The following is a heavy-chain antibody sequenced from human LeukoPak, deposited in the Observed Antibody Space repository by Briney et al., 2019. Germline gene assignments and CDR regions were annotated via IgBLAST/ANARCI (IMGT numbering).Heavy chain of an antibody. D-gene: IGHD2-2*01. CDR2: ISYSGST. J-gene: IGHJ5*02. CDR1: GGSLSSYY. CDR3: ARDLGFSSSTSCYPWFDP. Sequence: SETLSLTCTVSGGSLSSYYWSWIRQPPGKGLEWIGYISYSGSTNYNPSLKSRVTISVDTSKNQFSLKLSSVTAADTAVYYCARDLGFSSSTSCYPWFDPWGQGTLVTVSS. V-gene: IGHV4-59*01.